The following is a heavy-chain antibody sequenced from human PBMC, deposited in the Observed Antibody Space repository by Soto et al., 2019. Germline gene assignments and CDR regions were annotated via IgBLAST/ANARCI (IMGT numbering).Heavy chain of an antibody. CDR2: IHYSGST. V-gene: IGHV4-39*01. Sequence: QLQLQESGPGVVKASDTLSLTCAVSGGSISISTHYWGWIRQPPGKGLEWIGIIHYSGSTYYNPSLKSRVNIAIDTSNNQFSLRLTSVTAADRAVYYCARRGMSVDSYVPWGQGTLVTVSS. CDR3: ARRGMSVDSYVP. CDR1: GGSISISTHY. D-gene: IGHD5-18*01. J-gene: IGHJ5*02.